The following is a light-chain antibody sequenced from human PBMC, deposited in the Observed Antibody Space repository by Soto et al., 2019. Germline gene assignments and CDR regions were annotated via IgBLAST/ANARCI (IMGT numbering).Light chain of an antibody. V-gene: IGKV3-20*01. J-gene: IGKJ5*01. CDR3: QQFGSSPPRIT. CDR2: GPS. CDR1: QSVSSSY. Sequence: EVVWTQSPGTLSLSPGERATLSCRASQSVSSSYIAWYQQKPGQAPRLLIYGPSSRATGIPDRFSGSGSGTDFTLTISRLEPEDFAVYYCQQFGSSPPRITFGQGTRLEIK.